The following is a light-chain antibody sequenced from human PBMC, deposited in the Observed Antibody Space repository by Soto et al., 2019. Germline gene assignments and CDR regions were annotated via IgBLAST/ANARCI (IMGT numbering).Light chain of an antibody. CDR1: QSVSSN. J-gene: IGKJ5*01. V-gene: IGKV3-11*01. Sequence: EIVLTQSPATLSLSPGERATLSCRASQSVSSNLAWYQQKPGQAPRLLIYDASNRATGIPARFSGSGSGTDFTLTISSLEPEDFAVYYCQQRRETFGQGTRLEIK. CDR3: QQRRET. CDR2: DAS.